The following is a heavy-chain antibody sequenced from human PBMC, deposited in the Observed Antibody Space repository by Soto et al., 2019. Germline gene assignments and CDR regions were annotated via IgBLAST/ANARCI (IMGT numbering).Heavy chain of an antibody. J-gene: IGHJ4*02. CDR3: ARLGRYRTSEGKLDY. CDR2: VNPTNGDT. D-gene: IGHD6-6*01. Sequence: ASVKVSCKASGYTFSAHYIHWVRQAPGQGLEWMGWVNPTNGDTNCTQRFQGGVTMTRDTSITTAYMELDSLRYDDTAVYFCARLGRYRTSEGKLDYWGQGTLVTVSS. V-gene: IGHV1-2*02. CDR1: GYTFSAHY.